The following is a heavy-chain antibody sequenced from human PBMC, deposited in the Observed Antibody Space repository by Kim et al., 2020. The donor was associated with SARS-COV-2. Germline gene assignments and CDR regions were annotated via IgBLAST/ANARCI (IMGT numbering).Heavy chain of an antibody. V-gene: IGHV3-21*01. Sequence: SVKGRFTISRDNDKNSLYLKMNSLRAEDTAVYYCARCIAAAGRLGYGMDVWGQGTTVTVSS. CDR3: ARCIAAAGRLGYGMDV. J-gene: IGHJ6*02. D-gene: IGHD6-13*01.